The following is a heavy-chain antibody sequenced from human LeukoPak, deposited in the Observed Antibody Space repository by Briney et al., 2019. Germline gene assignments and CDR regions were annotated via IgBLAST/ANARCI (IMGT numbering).Heavy chain of an antibody. D-gene: IGHD1-14*01. Sequence: PSQTLSLTCTVSGGTVTSGNYYWNWIRQPAGKGLEWIGRIYTNGGASYNPSLKSRVTISIDASKNQFSLKLSSVTAADTAVYYCAREPPDYWGQGTLVTVSS. V-gene: IGHV4-61*02. CDR2: IYTNGGA. CDR1: GGTVTSGNYY. J-gene: IGHJ4*02. CDR3: AREPPDY.